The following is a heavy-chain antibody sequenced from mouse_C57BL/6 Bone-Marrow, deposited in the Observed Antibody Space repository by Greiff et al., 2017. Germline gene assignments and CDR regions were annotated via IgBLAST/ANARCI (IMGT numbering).Heavy chain of an antibody. J-gene: IGHJ3*01. CDR1: GYAFSSYW. CDR3: AREGTRQLRGGFAY. Sequence: LQQSGASVKISCKASGYAFSSYWMNWVKQRPGKGLEWIGQIYPGDGDTNYNGKFKGKATLTADKSSSTAYMQLSSLTSEDSAVYFCAREGTRQLRGGFAYWGQGTLVTVSA. D-gene: IGHD3-2*02. V-gene: IGHV1-80*01. CDR2: IYPGDGDT.